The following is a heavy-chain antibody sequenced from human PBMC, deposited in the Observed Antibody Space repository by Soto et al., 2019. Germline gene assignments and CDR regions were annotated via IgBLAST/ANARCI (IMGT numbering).Heavy chain of an antibody. CDR1: VFTFASYN. Sequence: PWWSLRLSCSSSVFTFASYNMLWFRQAPGKGLEWVASISTNSDYIYHADSVKGRFTVSRDNAKKSLFLEMTTLRDEDTAVYYCARGGSAERRTDGDYYYYYPMDVWGQGTTVTVSS. CDR3: ARGGSAERRTDGDYYYYYPMDV. V-gene: IGHV3-21*01. J-gene: IGHJ6*02. CDR2: ISTNSDYI. D-gene: IGHD3-16*01.